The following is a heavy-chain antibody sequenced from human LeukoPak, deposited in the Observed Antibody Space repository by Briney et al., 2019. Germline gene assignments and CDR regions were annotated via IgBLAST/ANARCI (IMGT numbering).Heavy chain of an antibody. V-gene: IGHV4-30-4*01. CDR2: IYYSGST. CDR1: GGSISSGDYY. D-gene: IGHD4-17*01. J-gene: IGHJ6*02. CDR3: ARADGDLAFYYYGMDV. Sequence: PSQTLSLTCTVSGGSISSGDYYWSWIRQPPGKGLEWIGYIYYSGSTYYNPSLKSRVTISVDTSKNQFSLKLSSVTAADTAVYYCARADGDLAFYYYGMDVWGQGTTVTVSS.